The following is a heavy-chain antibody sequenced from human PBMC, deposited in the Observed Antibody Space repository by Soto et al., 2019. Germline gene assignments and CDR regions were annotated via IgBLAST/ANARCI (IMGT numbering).Heavy chain of an antibody. V-gene: IGHV1-2*04. J-gene: IGHJ6*02. D-gene: IGHD2-8*01. Sequence: ASVKVSCKASGYSFTDYHIHWVRQAPGQGLEWLGRINPKSGGTSTAQKFQGWVTMTTDTSISTASMELTRLTSDDTAIYFCARGDSTDCSNGVCSFFYNHDMDVWGQGTTVTVSS. CDR3: ARGDSTDCSNGVCSFFYNHDMDV. CDR2: INPKSGGT. CDR1: GYSFTDYH.